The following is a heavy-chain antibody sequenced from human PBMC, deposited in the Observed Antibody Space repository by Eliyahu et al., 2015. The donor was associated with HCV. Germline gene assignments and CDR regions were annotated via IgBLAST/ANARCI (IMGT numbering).Heavy chain of an antibody. V-gene: IGHV4-61*03. J-gene: IGHJ3*02. CDR3: ARRLINDAFDI. CDR1: GVSITRGLYY. CDR2: VFYTGRT. Sequence: QVLLQESGPGLVXPSEXLSLTCNVSGVSITRGLYYWTWIRQPPGKGLKWIGYVFYTGRTQCSPSXKSRVTISVDTSKSHFSLRLNSVTPADTAKYYCARRLINDAFDIWGQGSMVTVSS.